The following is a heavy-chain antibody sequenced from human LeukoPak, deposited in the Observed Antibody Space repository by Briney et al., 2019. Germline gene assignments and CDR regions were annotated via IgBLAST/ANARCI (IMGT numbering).Heavy chain of an antibody. Sequence: GGSLRLSCAASGFTFSSYAMHWVRQAPGKGLEWVAVISYDGSNKYYADSVKGRFTISRDNSKNTLYLQMNSLRAEDTAVYYCARDHDYYDSSPLGYWGQGTLVTVSS. CDR3: ARDHDYYDSSPLGY. CDR1: GFTFSSYA. CDR2: ISYDGSNK. D-gene: IGHD3-22*01. J-gene: IGHJ4*02. V-gene: IGHV3-30*04.